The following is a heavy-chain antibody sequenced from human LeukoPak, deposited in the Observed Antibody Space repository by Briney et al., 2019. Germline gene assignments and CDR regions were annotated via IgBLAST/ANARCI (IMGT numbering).Heavy chain of an antibody. CDR3: ARGRRASLDY. V-gene: IGHV4-34*01. D-gene: IGHD1-26*01. J-gene: IGHJ4*02. CDR1: GGSFSGYY. Sequence: SETLSLTCAVYGGSFSGYYWSWICQPPGKGLEWIGEINHSGSTNYNPSLKSRVTISVDTSKNQFSLKLSSVTAADTAVYYCARGRRASLDYWGQGTLVTVSS. CDR2: INHSGST.